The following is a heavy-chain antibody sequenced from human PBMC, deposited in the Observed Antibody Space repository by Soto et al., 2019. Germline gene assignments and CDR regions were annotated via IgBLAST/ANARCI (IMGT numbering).Heavy chain of an antibody. V-gene: IGHV1-69*13. CDR2: IIPIFGIA. J-gene: IGHJ6*02. CDR1: GGTFSSYA. CDR3: ARDVNGTYYDFWSGYLGSYGMDV. Sequence: SVKVSCKASGGTFSSYAISWARQAPGQGLEWMGGIIPIFGIANYAQKFQGRVTITADESTSTAYMELSSLRSEDTAVYYCARDVNGTYYDFWSGYLGSYGMDVWGQGTTVTVSS. D-gene: IGHD3-3*01.